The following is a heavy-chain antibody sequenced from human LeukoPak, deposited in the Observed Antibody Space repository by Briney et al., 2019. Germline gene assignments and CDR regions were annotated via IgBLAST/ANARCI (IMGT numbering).Heavy chain of an antibody. CDR2: ISGSGGST. J-gene: IGHJ6*02. D-gene: IGHD6-19*01. V-gene: IGHV3-23*01. CDR1: GFTFSSYA. CDR3: AKGSGASGWNYYYYGMDV. Sequence: GGSLRLSCAASGFTFSSYAMSWVRQAPGKGLEWVSAISGSGGSTYYADSVKGRFTISRDNSRNTLYLQMNSLRAEDTAVYYCAKGSGASGWNYYYYGMDVWGQGTTVTVSS.